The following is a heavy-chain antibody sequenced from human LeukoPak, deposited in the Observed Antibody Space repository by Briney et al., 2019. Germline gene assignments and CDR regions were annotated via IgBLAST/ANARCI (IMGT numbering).Heavy chain of an antibody. CDR1: GFTFSSYG. CDR3: AKDRSRTLDY. Sequence: GGSLRLSCAASGFTFSSYGMHWVRQAPGKGLEWVAVISYDGSNKYYADSVKGRFTISRDNSKNTLYLQMNSLRAEDTAVYYCAKDRSRTLDYWGQGTLVTVSS. D-gene: IGHD2-15*01. V-gene: IGHV3-30*18. J-gene: IGHJ4*02. CDR2: ISYDGSNK.